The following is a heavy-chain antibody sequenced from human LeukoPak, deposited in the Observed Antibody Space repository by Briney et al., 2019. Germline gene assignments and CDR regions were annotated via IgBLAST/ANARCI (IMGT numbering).Heavy chain of an antibody. D-gene: IGHD2-2*01. Sequence: GGSLRLSCEASGFAVSSNYMIWVRQAPGKGLEWVSGMFGGGSTYYADFVEGRFSISRDTSKNTVYLQMNSLRPEDTAVYHGARSESSSPRRAFDFWGLGTWVTVSS. CDR1: GFAVSSNY. V-gene: IGHV3-66*02. CDR2: MFGGGST. CDR3: ARSESSSPRRAFDF. J-gene: IGHJ3*01.